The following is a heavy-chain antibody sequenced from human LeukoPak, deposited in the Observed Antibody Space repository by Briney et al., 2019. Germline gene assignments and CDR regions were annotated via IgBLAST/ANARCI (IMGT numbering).Heavy chain of an antibody. CDR1: GFTFSDYY. D-gene: IGHD6-13*01. Sequence: PGGSLRLSCAASGFTFSDYYMSWVRQAPGKGLEWVSYISGNGSTIYYADAVKGRFTISIDNAKNSLYLQMNSLRAEDTAVYYCARVQQLAPGWGVGWNYYYYYYMDVWGKGTTVTVSS. J-gene: IGHJ6*03. CDR3: ARVQQLAPGWGVGWNYYYYYYMDV. V-gene: IGHV3-11*04. CDR2: ISGNGSTI.